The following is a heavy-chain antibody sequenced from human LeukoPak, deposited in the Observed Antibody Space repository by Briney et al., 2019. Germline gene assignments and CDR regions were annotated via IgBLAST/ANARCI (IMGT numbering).Heavy chain of an antibody. CDR1: GYTFNNYG. J-gene: IGHJ3*02. V-gene: IGHV1-18*01. CDR3: ATTGDGFDI. D-gene: IGHD4-17*01. CDR2: ISTYNGNT. Sequence: ASVKVSCXASGYTFNNYGVSWVRQAPGQGLEWMGWISTYNGNTNYAQKFQGRVTVTTDTSTSTAYMELRSLRFDDTAVYYCATTGDGFDIWGQGTMVRVSS.